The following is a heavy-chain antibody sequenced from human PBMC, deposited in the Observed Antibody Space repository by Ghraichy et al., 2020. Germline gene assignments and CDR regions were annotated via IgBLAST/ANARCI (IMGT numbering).Heavy chain of an antibody. CDR3: ARDGAHDGTRGALDV. J-gene: IGHJ3*01. Sequence: GGSLRLSCVTSGFSFSDYNMNWVRQAPGKGLEWVASIRYNSRIYVADSAKGRFSISRNNAAKSLSLQMNDLRTDDTALYYCARDGAHDGTRGALDVWGQGTMVSVSP. V-gene: IGHV3-69-1*01. CDR1: GFSFSDYN. CDR2: IRYNSRI. D-gene: IGHD1-26*01.